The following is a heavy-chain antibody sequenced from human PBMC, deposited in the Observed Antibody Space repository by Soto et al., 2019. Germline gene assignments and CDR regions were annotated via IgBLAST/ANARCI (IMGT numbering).Heavy chain of an antibody. J-gene: IGHJ4*02. CDR2: INSDGSST. V-gene: IGHV3-74*01. CDR1: GFSFSRYW. D-gene: IGHD1-1*01. CDR3: SSLDGNDAVPFDD. Sequence: EVQLVESGGGSVQPGGSLRLSCAASGFSFSRYWMHWVRQAPGKGLVWVSRINSDGSSTSYADSVKGRFTISRDNAKNTMYLELNSLRAEDAAVYYCSSLDGNDAVPFDDWGQGTLVTVSS.